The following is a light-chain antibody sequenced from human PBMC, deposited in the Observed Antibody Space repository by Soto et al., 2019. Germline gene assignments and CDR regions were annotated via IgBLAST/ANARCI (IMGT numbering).Light chain of an antibody. V-gene: IGLV2-14*01. Sequence: QSVLTQPASVSGSPGQSIAISCIGTSSDIGSYNYVSWYQQHPGKAPELMIYDVSNRPSGVSDRFSGSKSGNTASLTISGLQAEDEADYYCNSFTTSSTYVFGTGNKVTVL. CDR1: SSDIGSYNY. CDR3: NSFTTSSTYV. CDR2: DVS. J-gene: IGLJ1*01.